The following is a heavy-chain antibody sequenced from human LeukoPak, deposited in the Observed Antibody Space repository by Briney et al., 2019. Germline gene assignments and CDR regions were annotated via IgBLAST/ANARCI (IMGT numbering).Heavy chain of an antibody. CDR2: IWYDGSNK. CDR1: GFTFSSYG. D-gene: IGHD2-2*01. Sequence: PGRSLRLSCAASGFTFSSYGMHWVRQAPGKGLEWVAVIWYDGSNKYYADSVKGRFTISRDNSKNTLYLQMNSLRAEDTAVYYCARSLGCSSTSCSLYYGMDVWGQGTTVTVSS. J-gene: IGHJ6*02. CDR3: ARSLGCSSTSCSLYYGMDV. V-gene: IGHV3-33*01.